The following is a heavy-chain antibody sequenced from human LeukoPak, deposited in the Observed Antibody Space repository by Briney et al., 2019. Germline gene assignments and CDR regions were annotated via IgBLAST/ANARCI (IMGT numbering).Heavy chain of an antibody. D-gene: IGHD3-9*01. V-gene: IGHV4-39*07. Sequence: SETLSLTCTVSGGSISSSSYYWGWIRQPPGRGLEWIGSIYYSGSTYYNPSLKSRVTISVDTSKNQFSLKLSSVTAADTAVYYCARAARGVILTVPYFDYWGQGTLVTVSS. CDR3: ARAARGVILTVPYFDY. J-gene: IGHJ4*02. CDR2: IYYSGST. CDR1: GGSISSSSYY.